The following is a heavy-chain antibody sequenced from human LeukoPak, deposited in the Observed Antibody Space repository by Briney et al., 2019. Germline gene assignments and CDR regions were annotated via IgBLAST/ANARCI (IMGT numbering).Heavy chain of an antibody. CDR1: GGTFSSYA. Sequence: GASVKVSCKASGGTFSSYAISWVRQAPGQGREWMGGIIPIFGTANYAQKFQGRVTITADKSTSTAYMELSSLRSEDTAVYYCARERAAAGTFGYWGQGTLVTVSS. CDR3: ARERAAAGTFGY. V-gene: IGHV1-69*06. J-gene: IGHJ4*02. D-gene: IGHD6-13*01. CDR2: IIPIFGTA.